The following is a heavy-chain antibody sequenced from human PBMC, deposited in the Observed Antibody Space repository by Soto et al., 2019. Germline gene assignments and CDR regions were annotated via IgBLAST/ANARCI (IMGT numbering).Heavy chain of an antibody. Sequence: QVQLQQWGAGLLKPSETLSLTCAVYGGSFSGYYWSWIRQPPGKGLEWIGEINHSGSTNYNPSLNRRSTIPVYTSKHQFSLRLSAVTDADPAVYYCARDRRKGLSGGGPHYYYYGRDVWGQGTTVTVSS. CDR1: GGSFSGYY. CDR3: ARDRRKGLSGGGPHYYYYGRDV. D-gene: IGHD6-19*01. V-gene: IGHV4-34*01. J-gene: IGHJ6*02. CDR2: INHSGST.